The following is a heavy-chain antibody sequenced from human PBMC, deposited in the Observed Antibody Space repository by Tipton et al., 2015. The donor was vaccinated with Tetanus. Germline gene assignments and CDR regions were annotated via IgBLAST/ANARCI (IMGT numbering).Heavy chain of an antibody. CDR2: ISHSGTT. Sequence: TLSLTCTVSGGSISSDAHYWSWIRQAPGKGLEWLGYISHSGTTNYNPSLRSRVTMSVDTSKNQFYLQLSSVTAADTAVYFCARASQRTFEFWGQGTLVAVSS. V-gene: IGHV4-61*08. D-gene: IGHD5-18*01. J-gene: IGHJ4*02. CDR3: ARASQRTFEF. CDR1: GGSISSDAHY.